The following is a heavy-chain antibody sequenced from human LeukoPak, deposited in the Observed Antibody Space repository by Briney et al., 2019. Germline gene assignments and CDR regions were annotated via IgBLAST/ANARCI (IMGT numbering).Heavy chain of an antibody. CDR1: GGSFSGYY. CDR2: INHSGST. Sequence: PSETLSLTCAVYGGSFSGYYWSWIRQPPGKGLEWIGEINHSGSTNYNPSLKSRVTISLDTSKNQFSLKLSSVTAADTAVYYCARRGVGRYYYYYYYMDVWGKGTTVTVSS. V-gene: IGHV4-34*01. J-gene: IGHJ6*03. CDR3: ARRGVGRYYYYYYYMDV. D-gene: IGHD3-10*01.